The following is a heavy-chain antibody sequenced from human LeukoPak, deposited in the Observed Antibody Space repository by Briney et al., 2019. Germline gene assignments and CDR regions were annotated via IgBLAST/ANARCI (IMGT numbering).Heavy chain of an antibody. J-gene: IGHJ3*02. Sequence: SVKVSCKASGGTFSSYAISWVRQAPGQGLEWMGGIIPIFGTANYAQEFQGRVTITADKSTSTAYMELSSLRSEDTAVYYCARDLGSSGYYAFDIWGQGTMVTVSS. CDR1: GGTFSSYA. CDR3: ARDLGSSGYYAFDI. D-gene: IGHD3-22*01. V-gene: IGHV1-69*06. CDR2: IIPIFGTA.